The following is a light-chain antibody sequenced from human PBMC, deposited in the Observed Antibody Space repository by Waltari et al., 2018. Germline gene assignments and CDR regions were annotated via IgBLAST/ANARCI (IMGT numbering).Light chain of an antibody. J-gene: IGKJ4*01. CDR1: QSVYNF. Sequence: EVVLTQSPATLSLSPGERATLSCRASQSVYNFLAWYQQKPGQAPRLLIYEASQRATGIPARFSGSGSGTDFTLTISNLEPEDVAVYYCQQRANWPPLTFGGGTKVETK. CDR3: QQRANWPPLT. CDR2: EAS. V-gene: IGKV3-11*01.